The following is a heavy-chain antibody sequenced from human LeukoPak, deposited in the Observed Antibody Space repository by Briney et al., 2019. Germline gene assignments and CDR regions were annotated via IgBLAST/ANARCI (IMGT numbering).Heavy chain of an antibody. CDR2: IYYSGNT. D-gene: IGHD6-6*01. CDR1: GGTISTSSHY. Sequence: SETLSLTCIVSGGTISTSSHYWGWIRQPPGKELEWIGAIYYSGNTYYNPSLKSRVTMSLDTSRNQFSLKLSSVTAADTAVYYCARQTGGTSSIADWGQGTLVTVSS. V-gene: IGHV4-39*01. J-gene: IGHJ4*02. CDR3: ARQTGGTSSIAD.